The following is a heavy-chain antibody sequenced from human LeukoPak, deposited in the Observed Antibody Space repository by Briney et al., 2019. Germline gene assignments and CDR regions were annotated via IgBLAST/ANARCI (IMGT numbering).Heavy chain of an antibody. Sequence: GGSLRLSCAASGFTFSTYWMSWVRQAPGKGLEWVANINEDGGEEYYVDSVKGRFTISRDNARNSLYLQMNSLRAEDTAVYYCARDPDIGTTDYWGQGTLVIVSS. CDR1: GFTFSTYW. CDR3: ARDPDIGTTDY. V-gene: IGHV3-7*01. CDR2: INEDGGEE. J-gene: IGHJ4*02. D-gene: IGHD1-7*01.